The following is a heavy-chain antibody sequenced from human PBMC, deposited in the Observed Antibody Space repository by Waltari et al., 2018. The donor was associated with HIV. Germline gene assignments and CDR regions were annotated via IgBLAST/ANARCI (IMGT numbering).Heavy chain of an antibody. CDR2: INAGNGNT. D-gene: IGHD3-16*01. V-gene: IGHV1-3*01. Sequence: QVQLVQSGAEVKKPGASVQVSCTASGYPFPSYAMHWVRQAPGQRLEWMGWINAGNGNTKYSQKFQGRVTITRDTSASTAYMELSSLRSEDTAVYYCARLRRGTGGFYFDYWGQGTLVTVSS. CDR3: ARLRRGTGGFYFDY. J-gene: IGHJ4*02. CDR1: GYPFPSYA.